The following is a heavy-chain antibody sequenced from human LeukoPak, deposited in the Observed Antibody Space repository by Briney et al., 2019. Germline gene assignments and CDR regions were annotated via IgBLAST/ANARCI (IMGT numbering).Heavy chain of an antibody. J-gene: IGHJ5*02. CDR2: INWNGGST. V-gene: IGHV3-20*04. CDR3: ARDPPDNWNFEYNWFDP. CDR1: GFTFSTYA. D-gene: IGHD1-1*01. Sequence: PGGSLRLSCAASGFTFSTYAMNWVRQAPGKGLEWVSDINWNGGSTDYADSVKGRFTISRDNAKNSLYLQMNSLRAADTALYYCARDPPDNWNFEYNWFDPWGQGTLVTVSS.